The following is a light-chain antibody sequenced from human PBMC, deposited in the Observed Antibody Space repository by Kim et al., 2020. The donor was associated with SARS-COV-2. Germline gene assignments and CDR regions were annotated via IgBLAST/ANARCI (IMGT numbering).Light chain of an antibody. Sequence: ALGQTVTITCQGDSLPNYYANWYQQKPGQAPLLVFSGKNNRPSGIPDRFFGSSSGNTVSLTITGTQAEDEADYYCQSRDSSGNHVRFGGGTQLTVL. V-gene: IGLV3-19*01. CDR2: GKN. CDR1: SLPNYY. J-gene: IGLJ2*01. CDR3: QSRDSSGNHVR.